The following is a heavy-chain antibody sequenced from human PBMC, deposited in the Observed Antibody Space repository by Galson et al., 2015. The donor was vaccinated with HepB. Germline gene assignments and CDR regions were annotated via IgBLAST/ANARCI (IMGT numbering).Heavy chain of an antibody. CDR2: ISYDGSNK. CDR1: GFTFSSYG. CDR3: ARAGYDYVWGRVDY. D-gene: IGHD3-16*01. Sequence: SLRLSCAASGFTFSSYGKHWVRQAPGKGLEWVAVISYDGSNKYYADSVKGRFTISRDNSKNTLYLQMNSLRAEDTAVYYCARAGYDYVWGRVDYWGQGTLVTVSS. V-gene: IGHV3-30*03. J-gene: IGHJ4*02.